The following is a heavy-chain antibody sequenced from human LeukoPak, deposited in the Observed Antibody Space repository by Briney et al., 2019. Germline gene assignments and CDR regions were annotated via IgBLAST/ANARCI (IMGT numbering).Heavy chain of an antibody. J-gene: IGHJ4*02. CDR3: ARDYYDSSGHYYVDS. CDR1: GFTFSSYS. V-gene: IGHV3-48*02. CDR2: ISSSSSPT. Sequence: GGSLRLSCAASGFTFSSYSMNWVRQAPGKGLEWVSYISSSSSPTHYADSVKGRFTISRDNAKNSLYLQMNSLRDEDTAVYYCARDYYDSSGHYYVDSWGQGTLVTVSS. D-gene: IGHD3-22*01.